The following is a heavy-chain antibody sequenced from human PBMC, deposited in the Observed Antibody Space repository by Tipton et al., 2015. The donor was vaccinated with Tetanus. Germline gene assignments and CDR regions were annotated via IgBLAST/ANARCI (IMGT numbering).Heavy chain of an antibody. D-gene: IGHD6-19*01. CDR3: ARRPQWLGHFDY. Sequence: LRLSCTVSGGSISSSSYYWGWIRQPPGKGLEWIGGIYYSGSTYYNPSLKSRVTISVDTSKNQFSLKLSSVTAADTAVYYCARRPQWLGHFDYWGQGTLVTVSS. J-gene: IGHJ4*02. V-gene: IGHV4-39*01. CDR2: IYYSGST. CDR1: GGSISSSSYY.